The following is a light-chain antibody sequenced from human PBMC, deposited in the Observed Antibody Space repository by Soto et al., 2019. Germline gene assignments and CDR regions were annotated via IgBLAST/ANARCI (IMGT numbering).Light chain of an antibody. V-gene: IGKV3-20*01. Sequence: EIVLTQSPGTLSLSPGERATLSCRASQSVSSSYLAWYQQKPGQAPRLLIYGASSRATGIPDRFSGSGSGTDFTFTISRLEPEDFAVYYCQQYGSSPETFGQVTKVEIK. CDR3: QQYGSSPET. J-gene: IGKJ1*01. CDR2: GAS. CDR1: QSVSSSY.